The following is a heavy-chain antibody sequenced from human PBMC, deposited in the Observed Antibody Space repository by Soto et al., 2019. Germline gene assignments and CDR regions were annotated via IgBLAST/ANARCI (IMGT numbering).Heavy chain of an antibody. CDR3: ARGPGPYYFDY. J-gene: IGHJ4*02. CDR1: GGSISSYY. V-gene: IGHV4-59*01. CDR2: IYYSGST. Sequence: PSETLSLTCTVSGGSISSYYWSWIRQPPGKGLEWIGYIYYSGSTNYNPSLKSRVTISVDTSKNQFSLKLSSVTAADTAVYYCARGPGPYYFDYWGQGTLVTVSS.